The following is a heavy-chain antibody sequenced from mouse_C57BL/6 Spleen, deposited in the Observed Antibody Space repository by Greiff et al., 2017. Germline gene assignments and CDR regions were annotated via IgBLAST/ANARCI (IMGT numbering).Heavy chain of an antibody. CDR1: GYTFTSYT. CDR3: ARHYDYYFDY. Sequence: VKLKQSGAELARPGASVKMSCKASGYTFTSYTMHWVKQRPGPGLEWIGYINPSSGYTKYNQKFKDKATLTADKSSSTAYMQLSSLTSEDSAVYYCARHYDYYFDYWGQGTTLTVSS. D-gene: IGHD2-4*01. V-gene: IGHV1-4*01. CDR2: INPSSGYT. J-gene: IGHJ2*01.